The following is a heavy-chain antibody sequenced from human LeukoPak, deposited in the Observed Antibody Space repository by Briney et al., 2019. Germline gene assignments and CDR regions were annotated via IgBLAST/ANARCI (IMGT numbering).Heavy chain of an antibody. Sequence: PSETLSLTCTVSGGSISSYYWSWIRQPPGKGLEWIGYIYFGGSTNYNPSLKSRVTISVDTSKNQFSLKLSSVTAADTAVYYCARDPGFLEWLGAFDIWGQGTMVTVSS. J-gene: IGHJ3*02. CDR1: GGSISSYY. CDR3: ARDPGFLEWLGAFDI. V-gene: IGHV4-59*01. CDR2: IYFGGST. D-gene: IGHD3-3*01.